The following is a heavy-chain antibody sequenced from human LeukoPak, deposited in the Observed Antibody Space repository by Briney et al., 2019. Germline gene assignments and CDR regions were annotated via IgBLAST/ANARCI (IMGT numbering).Heavy chain of an antibody. CDR3: AKDTSSSWYDPYYGMDV. D-gene: IGHD6-13*01. Sequence: GGSLRLSCAASGFTFSNYAMSWVRQAPGKGLEWVSAISGSGGSTYYADSVKGRFTISRDNSKNTLYLQMNSLRAEDTAVYYCAKDTSSSWYDPYYGMDVWGQGTTVTVSS. V-gene: IGHV3-23*01. J-gene: IGHJ6*02. CDR1: GFTFSNYA. CDR2: ISGSGGST.